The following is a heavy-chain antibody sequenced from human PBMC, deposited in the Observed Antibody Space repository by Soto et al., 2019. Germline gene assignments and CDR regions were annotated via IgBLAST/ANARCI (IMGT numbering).Heavy chain of an antibody. CDR1: GYTFTSYY. CDR2: INPSGGST. D-gene: IGHD6-13*01. Sequence: GASVKVSCKASGYTFTSYYMHWVRQAPGQGLEWMGKINPSGGSTSYAQKFQGRVTMTRDTSTSTVYMELSSLRSEDTAVYYCARWQQGYYYYYGMDVWGQGTTVTVSS. CDR3: ARWQQGYYYYYGMDV. V-gene: IGHV1-46*01. J-gene: IGHJ6*02.